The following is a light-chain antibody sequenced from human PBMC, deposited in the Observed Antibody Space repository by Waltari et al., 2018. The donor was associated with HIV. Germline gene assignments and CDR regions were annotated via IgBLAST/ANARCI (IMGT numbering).Light chain of an antibody. J-gene: IGKJ2*01. CDR1: QNIKNNY. V-gene: IGKV3D-20*01. CDR3: HQFGSSVSYT. Sequence: EIVLKLSPATLSLSPGETVTLSLEASQNIKNNYLAWYQQKGGLAPRLLIYDASRRASGIPDRFSGSGSGTDFTLTISRLEPDDFATYYCHQFGSSVSYTFGQGTKLEIK. CDR2: DAS.